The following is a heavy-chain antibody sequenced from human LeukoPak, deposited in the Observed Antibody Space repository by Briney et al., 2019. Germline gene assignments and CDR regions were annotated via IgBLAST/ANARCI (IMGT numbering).Heavy chain of an antibody. CDR2: IYTSGST. V-gene: IGHV4-4*07. J-gene: IGHJ4*02. Sequence: SETLSLTCTVSGGSISSYYWSWIRQPAGKGLEWIGRIYTSGSTNYNPSLKSRVTMSVDTSKSQFSLKLSSVTAADTAVYYCARDDRSGSYYGPFDYWGQGTLVTVSS. CDR3: ARDDRSGSYYGPFDY. D-gene: IGHD3-10*01. CDR1: GGSISSYY.